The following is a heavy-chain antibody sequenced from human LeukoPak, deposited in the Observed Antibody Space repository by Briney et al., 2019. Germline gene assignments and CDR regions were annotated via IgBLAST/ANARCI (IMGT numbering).Heavy chain of an antibody. D-gene: IGHD1-26*01. CDR3: AKGNWGERLDWYFDL. CDR2: IAGSGGST. V-gene: IGHV3-23*01. Sequence: GGSLRLSCAASGFTFSSYDMSWVRQAPGSGLEWVSGIAGSGGSTYYADSVKGRFTISRDNSKNTLYLQMNSLRAEDTAVYYCAKGNWGERLDWYFDLWGRGTLVTVSS. J-gene: IGHJ2*01. CDR1: GFTFSSYD.